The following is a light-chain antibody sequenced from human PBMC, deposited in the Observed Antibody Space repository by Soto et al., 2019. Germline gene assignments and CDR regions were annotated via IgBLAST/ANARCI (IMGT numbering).Light chain of an antibody. Sequence: IQMTQSPSSLSASVGDRFAVTCRASQSISSYLNWYQHKPGKAPKLLIYAASSLQTGVPSRFSGSRSGTDFALTISSLQRDDFATYYCQQTDSFPRTFGQGTKVDIK. CDR1: QSISSY. J-gene: IGKJ1*01. CDR2: AAS. CDR3: QQTDSFPRT. V-gene: IGKV1-39*01.